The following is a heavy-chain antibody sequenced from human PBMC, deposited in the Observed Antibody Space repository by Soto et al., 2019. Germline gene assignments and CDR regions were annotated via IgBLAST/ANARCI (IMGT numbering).Heavy chain of an antibody. D-gene: IGHD2-15*01. Sequence: PVGSLRLSCVVSGFSFGSSWMHWVRQAPGKGLVWVSRINSDGSSTNYADSVKGRFTTSRDNAKNMLYLQMNSLRVEDTALYYCVTGWSGYWGQGTLVTVSS. J-gene: IGHJ4*02. CDR1: GFSFGSSW. CDR3: VTGWSGY. V-gene: IGHV3-74*01. CDR2: INSDGSST.